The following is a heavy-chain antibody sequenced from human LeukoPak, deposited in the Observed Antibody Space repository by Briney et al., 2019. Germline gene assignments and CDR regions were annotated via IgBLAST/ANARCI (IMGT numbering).Heavy chain of an antibody. CDR1: GYSFTSYW. D-gene: IGHD3-3*01. Sequence: GESLKISCKGSGYSFTSYWIGWVRQMPGKGLEWMGIIYPGDSDTRYSPSFQGQVTISADKSISTAYLQWSSLKASDTAMYYCARRAYYDFWSGYYRYNWFDPWGQGTLVTVS. CDR3: ARRAYYDFWSGYYRYNWFDP. J-gene: IGHJ5*02. V-gene: IGHV5-51*01. CDR2: IYPGDSDT.